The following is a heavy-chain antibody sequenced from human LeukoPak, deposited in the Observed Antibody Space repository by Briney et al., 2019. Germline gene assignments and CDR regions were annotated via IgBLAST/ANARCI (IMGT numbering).Heavy chain of an antibody. CDR1: GFIFSNYA. D-gene: IGHD1-1*01. V-gene: IGHV3-23*01. CDR2: ISDIGAST. CDR3: ARKGNGALDI. J-gene: IGHJ3*02. Sequence: GSLRLSCAPSGFIFSNYAMSWVRQAPGKGLEWVSDISDIGASTNYVGSVKGRFTISRDNSKNMLYMQMNSLRAEDTALYYCARKGNGALDIWGQGTMVTVSS.